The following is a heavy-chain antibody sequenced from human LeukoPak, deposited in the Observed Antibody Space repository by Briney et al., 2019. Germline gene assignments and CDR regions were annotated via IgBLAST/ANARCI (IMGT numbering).Heavy chain of an antibody. D-gene: IGHD3-10*01. Sequence: GGSLRLSCAASRFTFNNYAMTWVSQAPGKGLEWVSAISGSGGSTYYADSVKGRFTISRDNSKNTLYLQMNSLRAEDTAVYYCAKRSHFGSGNYGYFDYWGQGTLVTVSS. CDR2: ISGSGGST. CDR1: RFTFNNYA. J-gene: IGHJ4*02. CDR3: AKRSHFGSGNYGYFDY. V-gene: IGHV3-23*01.